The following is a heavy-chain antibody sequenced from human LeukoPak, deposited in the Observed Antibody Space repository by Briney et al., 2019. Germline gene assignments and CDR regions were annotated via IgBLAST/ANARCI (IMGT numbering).Heavy chain of an antibody. V-gene: IGHV4-4*07. CDR3: ARGAEDIVVVPGNWFDS. CDR2: IYTSGST. J-gene: IGHJ5*01. D-gene: IGHD2-2*01. CDR1: GGSISSYY. Sequence: SETLSLTCTVSGGSISSYYWSWIRQPAGKGLEWIGPIYTSGSTNYNPSLKSRVTMSVDTSKNQFSLKLSSVTAADTAVYYCARGAEDIVVVPGNWFDSWGQGTLATVSS.